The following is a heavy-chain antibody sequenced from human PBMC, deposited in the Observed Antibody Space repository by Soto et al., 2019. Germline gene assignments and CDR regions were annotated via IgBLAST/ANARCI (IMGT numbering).Heavy chain of an antibody. CDR2: IWYDGSNK. CDR1: GFTFSSYG. V-gene: IGHV3-33*01. CDR3: ARDRGAGGALDY. J-gene: IGHJ4*02. Sequence: GGSLRLSCAASGFTFSSYGMHWVRQAPGKGLEWVAVIWYDGSNKYYADSVKGRFTISRDNSKNTLYLQMNSLRAEDTAVYYCARDRGAGGALDYWGQGTLVTVSS. D-gene: IGHD3-10*01.